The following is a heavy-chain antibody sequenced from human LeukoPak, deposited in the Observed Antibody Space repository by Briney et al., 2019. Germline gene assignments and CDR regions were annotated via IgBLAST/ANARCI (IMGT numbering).Heavy chain of an antibody. CDR1: GFSFNNYA. Sequence: GGSLRLSCAASGFSFNNYAMGWVRQAPGKGLEWVSIIIASSGSTFYADSVKGRFTISRDNSMNTLYLQMNSLRVEDTAVYYCVKGGYDFVEVAYFDFWGQGTLVTVSS. V-gene: IGHV3-23*01. D-gene: IGHD5-12*01. J-gene: IGHJ4*02. CDR2: IIASSGST. CDR3: VKGGYDFVEVAYFDF.